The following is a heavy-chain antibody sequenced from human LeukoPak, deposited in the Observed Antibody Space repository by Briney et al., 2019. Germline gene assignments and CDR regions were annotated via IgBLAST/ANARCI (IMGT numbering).Heavy chain of an antibody. Sequence: GGSLRLSCAASGFTFSSYWMHWVRQAPGKGLEWVSYISSSGSTRYYADSVKGRFTISRDNAKNSLYLQMNSLRAEDTAVYYCAREGYYDRSGYYSASGYYYGMDVWGQGTTVTVSS. CDR2: ISSSGSTR. V-gene: IGHV3-48*04. CDR3: AREGYYDRSGYYSASGYYYGMDV. D-gene: IGHD3-22*01. J-gene: IGHJ6*02. CDR1: GFTFSSYW.